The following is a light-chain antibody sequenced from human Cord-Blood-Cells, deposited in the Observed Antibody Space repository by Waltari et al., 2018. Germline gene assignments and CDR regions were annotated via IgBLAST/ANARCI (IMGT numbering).Light chain of an antibody. CDR2: GAS. CDR1: QSVSSN. Sequence: EIVMTQSPATLSVSPGERATLSCRASQSVSSNLAWYQQKPGQARRLLIYGASTRATGIPARFRGSGSGTEFTLTISSLQSEDFAVYYCQQYNNWPPYTFGQGTKLEIK. V-gene: IGKV3-15*01. J-gene: IGKJ2*01. CDR3: QQYNNWPPYT.